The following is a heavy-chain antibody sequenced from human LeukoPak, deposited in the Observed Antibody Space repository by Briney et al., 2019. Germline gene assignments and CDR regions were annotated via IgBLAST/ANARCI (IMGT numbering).Heavy chain of an antibody. CDR2: IYPGDSDT. V-gene: IGHV5-51*03. D-gene: IGHD2-8*02. CDR3: ARLGRGGVRDGDAFDI. J-gene: IGHJ3*02. CDR1: GYKFTRCW. Sequence: GESLKISCKDSGYKFTRCWIGWVRQMPGKGLEWMGIIYPGDSDTRYSPSFQGQVTISADKSISTAYLQWSSLKASDTAMYYCARLGRGGVRDGDAFDIWGQGTMVTVSS.